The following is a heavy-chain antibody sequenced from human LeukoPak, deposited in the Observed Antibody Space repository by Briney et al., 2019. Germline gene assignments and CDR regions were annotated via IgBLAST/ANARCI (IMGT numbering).Heavy chain of an antibody. D-gene: IGHD1-14*01. V-gene: IGHV4-4*07. CDR2: IYSSGST. J-gene: IGHJ4*02. CDR1: GGSISYYY. Sequence: SETLSLTCTVSGGSISYYYWSWIRQPAGKGLEWIGRIYSSGSTKYNPSLKSRVTVSVDTSKNQFSLKLSSVTAADTAVYYCARDPTAGTGIDHWGQGTLVTVSS. CDR3: ARDPTAGTGIDH.